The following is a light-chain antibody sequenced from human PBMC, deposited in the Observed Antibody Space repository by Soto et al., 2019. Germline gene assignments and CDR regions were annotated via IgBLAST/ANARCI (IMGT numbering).Light chain of an antibody. CDR2: YDD. CDR1: SSNIGKNA. CDR3: AAWDDSLNGPV. V-gene: IGLV1-36*01. Sequence: QSVLTQPSSVSEAPRQRVTISCSGSSSNIGKNAVTWYQQVPGKAPKLIIYYDDLLPSGVSDRFSGSKSGSSASLAISGLQSEDEADYYCAAWDDSLNGPVFGGRTKLTVL. J-gene: IGLJ2*01.